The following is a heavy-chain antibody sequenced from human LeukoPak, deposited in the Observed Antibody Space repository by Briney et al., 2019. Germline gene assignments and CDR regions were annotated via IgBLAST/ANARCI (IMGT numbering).Heavy chain of an antibody. CDR1: GFTFSSYS. V-gene: IGHV3-48*04. Sequence: GGSLRLSCAASGFTFSSYSMNWVRQAPGKGLEWVSYISSSGSTIYYADSVKGRFTISRDNAKNSLYLQMNSLRAEDTAVYYCARVRRGPINYWGQGTLVTVSS. D-gene: IGHD1-14*01. CDR2: ISSSGSTI. CDR3: ARVRRGPINY. J-gene: IGHJ4*02.